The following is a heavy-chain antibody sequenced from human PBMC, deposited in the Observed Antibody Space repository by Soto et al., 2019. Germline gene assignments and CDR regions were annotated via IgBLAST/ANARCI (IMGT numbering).Heavy chain of an antibody. V-gene: IGHV3-21*01. Sequence: PGGSLRLSCAASGFTLIIYSINWVRQAPGKGLEWVSSISSSSDYIYYADSVKGRFTISRDNAKNSLYLQMNSLRAEDTALYYCARAPGRDGYNHFDFWGQGILVTVSS. D-gene: IGHD1-1*01. CDR1: GFTLIIYS. J-gene: IGHJ4*02. CDR3: ARAPGRDGYNHFDF. CDR2: ISSSSDYI.